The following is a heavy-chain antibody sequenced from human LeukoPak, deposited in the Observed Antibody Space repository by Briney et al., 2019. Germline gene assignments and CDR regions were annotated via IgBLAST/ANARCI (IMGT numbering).Heavy chain of an antibody. CDR3: AKAPVGSGWVINCFDP. V-gene: IGHV4-38-2*01. D-gene: IGHD6-19*01. CDR1: VNSASIVYT. Sequence: PSGTLSLTSGVSVNSASIVYTWAWSRQPPGRGLDGIGSIYHGRSTYCNPSLKSRVTMSVDTSKNQFSLKLSSVTAADTALYYCAKAPVGSGWVINCFDPWGQGTLITVSS. CDR2: IYHGRST. J-gene: IGHJ5*02.